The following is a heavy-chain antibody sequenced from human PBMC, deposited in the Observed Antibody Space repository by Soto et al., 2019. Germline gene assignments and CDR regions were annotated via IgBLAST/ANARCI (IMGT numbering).Heavy chain of an antibody. Sequence: SETLSLTCAPSGCSISSGGFSWSWIRQPPGKGPEWIGYIYHSGSTYYNPSLKSRVTISVDRSKNQSSLKLSSVTDADTARYYCARVPSPWGQGTLVTVSS. V-gene: IGHV4-30-2*01. J-gene: IGHJ5*02. CDR2: IYHSGST. CDR3: ARVPSP. CDR1: GCSISSGGFS.